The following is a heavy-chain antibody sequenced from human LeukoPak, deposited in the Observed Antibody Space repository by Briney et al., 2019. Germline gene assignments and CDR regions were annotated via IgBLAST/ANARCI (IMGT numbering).Heavy chain of an antibody. J-gene: IGHJ6*02. CDR2: ISYDGSNK. V-gene: IGHV3-30*18. CDR3: AKEYYDFWSGYLSYYYYYGMDV. D-gene: IGHD3-3*01. CDR1: GFTFSSCG. Sequence: GRSLRLSCAASGFTFSSCGMHWVRQAPGKGLEWVAVISYDGSNKYYADSVKGRFTISRDNSKNTLYLQMNSLRAEDTAVYYCAKEYYDFWSGYLSYYYYYGMDVWGQGTTVTVSS.